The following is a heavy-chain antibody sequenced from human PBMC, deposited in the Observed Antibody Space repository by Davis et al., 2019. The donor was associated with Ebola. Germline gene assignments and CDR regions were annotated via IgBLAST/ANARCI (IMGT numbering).Heavy chain of an antibody. CDR3: ARFHVLLWFRERGSGMDV. D-gene: IGHD3-10*01. CDR1: GGTFSSYA. CDR2: IIPIFGTA. V-gene: IGHV1-69*06. Sequence: SVKVSCKASGGTFSSYAISWVRQAPGQGLEWMGGIIPIFGTANYAQKFQGRVTITADKSMSTAYMELSSLRSEDTAVYYCARFHVLLWFRERGSGMDVWGQGTTVTVSS. J-gene: IGHJ6*02.